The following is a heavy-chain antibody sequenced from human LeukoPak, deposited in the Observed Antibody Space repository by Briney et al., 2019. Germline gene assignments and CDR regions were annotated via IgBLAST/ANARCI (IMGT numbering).Heavy chain of an antibody. CDR3: AELGITMIGGV. Sequence: GGTLRLSCAASEFSVGSNYMNWVRQAPGKGLEWVSYISSSGSTIYYADSVKGRFTISRDNAKNSLYLQMNSLRAEDTAVYYCAELGITMIGGVWGKGTTVTISS. D-gene: IGHD3-10*02. J-gene: IGHJ6*04. CDR2: ISSSGSTI. CDR1: EFSVGSNY. V-gene: IGHV3-48*03.